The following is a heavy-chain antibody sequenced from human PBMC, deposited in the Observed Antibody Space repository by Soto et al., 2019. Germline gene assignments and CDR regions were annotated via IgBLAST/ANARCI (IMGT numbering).Heavy chain of an antibody. J-gene: IGHJ4*02. D-gene: IGHD4-4*01. V-gene: IGHV1-18*01. CDR2: ISAYNGNT. CDR1: GYTFTSYG. CDR3: ARGHLRDYSNVFFDY. Sequence: ASVKVSCKASGYTFTSYGISWVRQAPGQGLEWMGWISAYNGNTNYAQKLQGRVTMTTDTSTSTAYMELRSLRSDDTAVYYCARGHLRDYSNVFFDYWGQGTLVTVSS.